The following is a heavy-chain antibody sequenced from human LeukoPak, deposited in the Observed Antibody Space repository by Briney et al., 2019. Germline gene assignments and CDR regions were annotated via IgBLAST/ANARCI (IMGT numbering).Heavy chain of an antibody. CDR1: GYSFTDDY. CDR3: APTPEAYTSNWNV. CDR2: INPGSGFT. Sequence: ASVKVSCKTSGYSFTDDYVQRVRHGPGQGLEWMGWINPGSGFTNYAQKFQGRVTMTRDTSISTAYMEVRRPRPDDTAVYYCAPTPEAYTSNWNVWGQGTLVTVSS. D-gene: IGHD1-1*01. V-gene: IGHV1-2*02. J-gene: IGHJ4*02.